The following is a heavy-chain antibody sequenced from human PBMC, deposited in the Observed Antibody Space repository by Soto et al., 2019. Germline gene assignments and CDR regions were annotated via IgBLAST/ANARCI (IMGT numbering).Heavy chain of an antibody. CDR2: ISAYNGKR. J-gene: IGHJ3*02. Sequence: QGQLLQSGDEVKKPGASVRVSCRASGYDFTSYGISWVRQAPGQGLEWVSWISAYNGKRDTAQKFQGRVTMTLDTSTDTAHMDLGELTSADTAVYYCARGRIVASIHDAFEIWGQGTMVAVSS. V-gene: IGHV1-18*01. D-gene: IGHD2-21*01. CDR1: GYDFTSYG. CDR3: ARGRIVASIHDAFEI.